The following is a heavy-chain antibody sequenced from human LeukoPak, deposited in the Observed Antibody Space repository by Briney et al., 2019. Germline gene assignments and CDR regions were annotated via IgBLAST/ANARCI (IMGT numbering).Heavy chain of an antibody. V-gene: IGHV4-61*02. J-gene: IGHJ3*01. Sequence: RASETLSLTCTVSGGSIISNSYFWSWIRQPAGKGLEWIGRIYSSGSTNYNPSLESRVTISVDTSKNQFSLKLSSVTAADTAVYYCARYDYTFLHDTFDVWGQGTMVTVS. CDR2: IYSSGST. D-gene: IGHD4-11*01. CDR1: GGSIISNSYF. CDR3: ARYDYTFLHDTFDV.